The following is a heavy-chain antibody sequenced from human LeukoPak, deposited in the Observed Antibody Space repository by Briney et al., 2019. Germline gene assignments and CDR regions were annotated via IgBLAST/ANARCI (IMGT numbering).Heavy chain of an antibody. Sequence: SETLSLTCTVSGGSISSGSYYWSWIRQPAGKGLEWIGRIYTSGSTNYNPSLKSRVTISVDTSKNQFSLKLSSVTAADTAVYYCARNAAYNLDYWGQGILVTVSS. CDR2: IYTSGST. CDR3: ARNAAYNLDY. J-gene: IGHJ4*02. CDR1: GGSISSGSYY. V-gene: IGHV4-61*02. D-gene: IGHD1-14*01.